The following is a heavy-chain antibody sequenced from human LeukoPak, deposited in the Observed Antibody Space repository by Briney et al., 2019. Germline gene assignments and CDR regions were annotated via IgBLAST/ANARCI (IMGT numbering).Heavy chain of an antibody. CDR1: GFTFSSYS. V-gene: IGHV3-21*01. CDR2: ISSSSSYI. CDR3: ARGYCSGGSCYFRLGFGFDY. Sequence: GGSLRLSCAASGFTFSSYSMNWVRQAPGKGLEWVSSISSSSSYIYYADSVKGRFTISRDNAKNSLYLQMNSLRAEDTAVYYCARGYCSGGSCYFRLGFGFDYWGQGTLVTVSA. J-gene: IGHJ4*02. D-gene: IGHD2-15*01.